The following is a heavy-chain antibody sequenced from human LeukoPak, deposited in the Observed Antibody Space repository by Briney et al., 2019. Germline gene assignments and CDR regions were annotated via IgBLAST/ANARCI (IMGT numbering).Heavy chain of an antibody. CDR2: IKEDGSQK. Sequence: GGSLRLSCVGALGSHWMGWVRQAPGKGLEWVANIKEDGSQKYYMDSVKGGFTISRDNAKSSLFLQMNNLRVEDTAVYYCTRDQTWGQGTLVTVSS. V-gene: IGHV3-7*01. CDR1: LGSHW. CDR3: TRDQT. J-gene: IGHJ4*02.